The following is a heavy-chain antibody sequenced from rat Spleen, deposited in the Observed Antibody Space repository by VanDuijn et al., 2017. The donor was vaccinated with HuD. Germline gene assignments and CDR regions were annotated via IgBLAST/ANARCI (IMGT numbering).Heavy chain of an antibody. CDR2: ITNSGGST. J-gene: IGHJ4*01. V-gene: IGHV5-27*01. CDR1: GFTFSNYG. D-gene: IGHD1-10*01. CDR3: TTGGTTLYVMDV. Sequence: EVQLVESGGGLVQPGRSLKLSCAASGFTFSNYGMAWVRQAPTKGLEWVASITNSGGSTYYRDSVKGRFTISRDYAKSTLYLQMDSLRSEETATYYCTTGGTTLYVMDVWGQGASVTVSS.